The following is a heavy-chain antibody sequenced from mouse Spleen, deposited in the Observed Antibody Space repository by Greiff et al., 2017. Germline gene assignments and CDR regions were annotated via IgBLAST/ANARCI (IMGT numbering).Heavy chain of an antibody. CDR1: GFTFSDYG. Sequence: EVQLVESGGGLVKPGGSLKLSCAASGFTFSDYGMHWVRQAPGKGLEWVAYISSGSGPIYYADTVKGRFTISRDNAKNTLFLQMTSLRSEDTAMYYCARRSYLYAMDYRGQRTSVTVPS. CDR2: ISSGSGPI. J-gene: IGHJ4*01. CDR3: ARRSYLYAMDY. V-gene: IGHV5-17*01. D-gene: IGHD1-1*01.